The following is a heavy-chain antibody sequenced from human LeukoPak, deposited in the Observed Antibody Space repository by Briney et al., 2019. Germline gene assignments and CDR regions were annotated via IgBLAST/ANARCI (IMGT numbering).Heavy chain of an antibody. CDR2: INPSGGST. CDR1: GYTFTSYY. Sequence: ASVKVSCKASGYTFTSYYMHWVRQAPGQGLEWMGIINPSGGSTSYAQKFQGRVTMTRDTSTSTVYMELSSLRSEDTAVYYCARDSEYYYDSSGGGGFDPWGQGTLVTVSS. V-gene: IGHV1-46*01. D-gene: IGHD3-22*01. J-gene: IGHJ5*02. CDR3: ARDSEYYYDSSGGGGFDP.